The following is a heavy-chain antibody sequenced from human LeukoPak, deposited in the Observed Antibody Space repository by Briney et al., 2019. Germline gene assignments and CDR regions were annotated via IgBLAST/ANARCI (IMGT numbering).Heavy chain of an antibody. D-gene: IGHD4-23*01. V-gene: IGHV4-59*01. J-gene: IGHJ3*02. CDR3: ARTRGYGGNSPRAFDI. Sequence: ASETLSLTCTVSGGSISGYFWSWVRQPPGKGVEWIAYILYSGSTNYNPSLKSRVTISVDTSKNQFSLMLTSVIAADTAVYYCARTRGYGGNSPRAFDIWGQGTMVTVSS. CDR1: GGSISGYF. CDR2: ILYSGST.